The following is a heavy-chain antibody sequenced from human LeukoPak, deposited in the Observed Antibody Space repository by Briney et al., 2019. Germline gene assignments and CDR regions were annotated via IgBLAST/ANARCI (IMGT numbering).Heavy chain of an antibody. CDR1: GGSFSGYY. V-gene: IGHV4-34*01. CDR3: ASVVVVAATPGP. Sequence: PSETLSLTCAVYGGSFSGYYWSWIRQPPGKGLEWIGEINHSGSTNYNPSLKSRVTISVDTSKNQFSLKLSSVTAADTAVYYCASVVVVAATPGPWGQGTLVTVSS. J-gene: IGHJ5*02. D-gene: IGHD2-15*01. CDR2: INHSGST.